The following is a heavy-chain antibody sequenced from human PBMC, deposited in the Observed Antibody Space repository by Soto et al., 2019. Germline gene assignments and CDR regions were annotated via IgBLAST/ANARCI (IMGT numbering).Heavy chain of an antibody. CDR2: FTGSGGST. J-gene: IGHJ4*02. Sequence: EVQLLESGGGLVQPGGSLRLSCAASGFTFSSFAMSWVRQAPGKGLEWISDFTGSGGSTYHADSLKGRFTISRDNSKNTLYLQMDSLRAEHTAIYFCSKGSAHASPYYFDFWGRGTLVTVSS. V-gene: IGHV3-23*01. CDR1: GFTFSSFA. CDR3: SKGSAHASPYYFDF.